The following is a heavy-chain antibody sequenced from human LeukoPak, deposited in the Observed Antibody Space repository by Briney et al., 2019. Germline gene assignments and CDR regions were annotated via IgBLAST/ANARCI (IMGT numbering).Heavy chain of an antibody. Sequence: KASETLSLTCTVSGGSISSYSWSWMRQPAGKGLEWIGRIYPRESPNHNPSLKSRVIMSVDKSKNQFSLKLRSVTAADTAVYYCAREWHHVFDYWGQGNLVTVSS. D-gene: IGHD5-12*01. CDR2: IYPRESP. CDR3: AREWHHVFDY. CDR1: GGSISSYS. J-gene: IGHJ4*02. V-gene: IGHV4-4*07.